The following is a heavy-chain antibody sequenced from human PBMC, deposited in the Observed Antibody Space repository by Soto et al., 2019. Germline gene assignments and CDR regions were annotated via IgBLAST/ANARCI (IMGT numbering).Heavy chain of an antibody. J-gene: IGHJ5*02. D-gene: IGHD2-8*01. V-gene: IGHV4-4*02. CDR2: IYHSGST. CDR1: SGSISSSNW. CDR3: ASSYFSGLYNWFDP. Sequence: TLSLTCAVSSGSISSSNWWSWVRQPPGKGLEWIGEIYHSGSTNYNPSLKSRVTISVDKSKNQFSLKLSSVTAADTAVYYCASSYFSGLYNWFDPWGQGTLVTVSS.